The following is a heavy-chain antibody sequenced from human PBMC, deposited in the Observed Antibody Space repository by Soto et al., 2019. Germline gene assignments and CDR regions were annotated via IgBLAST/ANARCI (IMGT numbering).Heavy chain of an antibody. CDR1: GYIFTSYA. CDR3: ARSAPPIDY. Sequence: ASVKVSCKASGYIFTSYAMHWVRQAPGQRLEWMGWINAGKGNTKYSQKFQGRVTITRDTSASTAYMELSSLRSEDTAVYYCARSAPPIDYWGQGSLVT. CDR2: INAGKGNT. V-gene: IGHV1-3*01. J-gene: IGHJ4*02.